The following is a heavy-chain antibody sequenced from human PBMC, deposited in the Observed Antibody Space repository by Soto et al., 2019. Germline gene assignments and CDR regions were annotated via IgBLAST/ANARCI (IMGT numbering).Heavy chain of an antibody. CDR3: ARDSHYYDSSGYVGDAFDI. Sequence: QVQLQESGPGLVKPSQTLSLTCTVSGGSISSGGYYWSWIRQHPGKGLEWIGYIYYSGSTYYNPSRKSRVTISLDASKNQFSLKLSSVTAADTAVYYCARDSHYYDSSGYVGDAFDIWGQGTMVTVSS. J-gene: IGHJ3*02. V-gene: IGHV4-31*03. CDR1: GGSISSGGYY. D-gene: IGHD3-22*01. CDR2: IYYSGST.